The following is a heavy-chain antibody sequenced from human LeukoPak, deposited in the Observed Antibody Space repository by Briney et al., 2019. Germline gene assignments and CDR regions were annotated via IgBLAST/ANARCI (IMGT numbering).Heavy chain of an antibody. CDR2: ISAHNGNT. V-gene: IGHV1-18*01. Sequence: ASVKVSCKASGYTFTSYGISWVRQAPGQGLEWMGWISAHNGNTNYAQKVQGRVTITTHTSTSTADMELRSPRSGDPAVSYRARDESYDILTGYYRPSSYYYYYYGMDVWGQGTTVTVSS. CDR1: GYTFTSYG. CDR3: ARDESYDILTGYYRPSSYYYYYYGMDV. D-gene: IGHD3-9*01. J-gene: IGHJ6*02.